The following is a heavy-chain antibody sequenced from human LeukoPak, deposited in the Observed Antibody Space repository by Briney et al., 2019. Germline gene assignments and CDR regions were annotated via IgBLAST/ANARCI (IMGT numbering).Heavy chain of an antibody. CDR3: ARDGDITRILGLTFDL. Sequence: GGSLRLSCAASGFTFSSYAMSWVRQAPGKGLEWVSAISGSGGSTYYADSVKGRFTISRDNPKKTLYLQMDSLRVEDTAIYYCARDGDITRILGLTFDLWGQGTLVTVSS. D-gene: IGHD2-15*01. J-gene: IGHJ4*02. CDR1: GFTFSSYA. CDR2: ISGSGGST. V-gene: IGHV3-23*01.